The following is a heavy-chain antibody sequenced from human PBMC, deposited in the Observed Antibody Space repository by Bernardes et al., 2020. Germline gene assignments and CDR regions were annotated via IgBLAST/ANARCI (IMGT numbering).Heavy chain of an antibody. D-gene: IGHD2-21*01. J-gene: IGHJ6*03. CDR1: SYG. CDR3: AKGAWYCGRSSCPRILDYSYYYMDV. V-gene: IGHV3-23*01. CDR2: IPDNGVGA. Sequence: GGSLRLSCADSSYGMNWVRQAPGKGLEWVSFIPDNGVGARYADSVKGRFTVSRDISTKTVSLQMSSLRVEDTAVYYCAKGAWYCGRSSCPRILDYSYYYMDVWGKGTTVTVSS.